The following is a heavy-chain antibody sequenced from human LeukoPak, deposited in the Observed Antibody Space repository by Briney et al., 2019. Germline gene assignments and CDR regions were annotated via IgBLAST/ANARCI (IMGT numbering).Heavy chain of an antibody. V-gene: IGHV3-21*01. CDR1: GFTFSSYS. D-gene: IGHD5-12*01. Sequence: GGSLRLSCAASGFTFSSYSMNWVRQAPGKGLEWVSSISSSSSYIYYADSVKGRFTISRDNAKNSLYLQMNSLRAEDTAVYYCARDGVAMIVATKYHFDYWGQGTLVTVSS. CDR3: ARDGVAMIVATKYHFDY. J-gene: IGHJ4*02. CDR2: ISSSSSYI.